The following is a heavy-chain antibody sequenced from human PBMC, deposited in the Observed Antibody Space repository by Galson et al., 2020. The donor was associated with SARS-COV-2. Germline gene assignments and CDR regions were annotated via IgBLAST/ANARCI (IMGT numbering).Heavy chain of an antibody. CDR1: GFTFSTYS. V-gene: IGHV3-48*02. CDR2: ISSSGSTI. CDR3: ARGLYGDYLVDY. J-gene: IGHJ4*02. D-gene: IGHD4-17*01. Sequence: GESLKISCTASGFTFSTYSMNWVRQAPGKGLEWLSYISSSGSTIYYADSVKGRFTISRDNAKNSLFLQMNSLRDDDMAVYFCARGLYGDYLVDYWGQGTLVIVSS.